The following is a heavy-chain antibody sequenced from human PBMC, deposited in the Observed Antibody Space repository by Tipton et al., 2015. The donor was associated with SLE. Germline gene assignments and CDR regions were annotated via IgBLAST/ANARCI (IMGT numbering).Heavy chain of an antibody. CDR1: GGSISSFY. CDR2: VYSSGRT. V-gene: IGHV4-59*01. Sequence: TLSLTCTVSGGSISSFYWSWIRQPPGKGLEWIGYVYSSGRTNYNPSLKSRVTISMDKSNYQFSLKLKSVTAADTAVYYCARVLDMVVTPFDYWGQGTLVTVSS. J-gene: IGHJ4*02. CDR3: ARVLDMVVTPFDY. D-gene: IGHD4-23*01.